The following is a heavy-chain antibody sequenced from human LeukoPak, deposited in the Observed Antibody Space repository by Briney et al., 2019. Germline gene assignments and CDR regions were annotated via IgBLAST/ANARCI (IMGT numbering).Heavy chain of an antibody. Sequence: SETLSLTCTVSGGSISSYYWSWIRQPPGKRLEWIGYIYYSGSTNYNPSLKSRVTISVDTSKNQFSLKLSSVTAADTAVYYCARVYYYDSSGPFDYWGQGTLVTVSS. CDR1: GGSISSYY. V-gene: IGHV4-59*01. CDR3: ARVYYYDSSGPFDY. D-gene: IGHD3-22*01. J-gene: IGHJ4*02. CDR2: IYYSGST.